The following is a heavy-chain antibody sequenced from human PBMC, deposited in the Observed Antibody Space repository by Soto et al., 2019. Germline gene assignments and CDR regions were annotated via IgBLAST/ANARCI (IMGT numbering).Heavy chain of an antibody. Sequence: QVELVQSGAEVKKPGASVKVSCKVSGYTLTELSMHWVRQAPGKGLEWMGVFDAEDGAASYAQNFQGRVTMTVDTSTDTAYMEVTSLRSEDTAVYYCATDLFHDYADAGVTFRPADYWGQGTQVTVSS. J-gene: IGHJ4*02. CDR2: FDAEDGAA. CDR1: GYTLTELS. CDR3: ATDLFHDYADAGVTFRPADY. V-gene: IGHV1-24*01. D-gene: IGHD3-16*02.